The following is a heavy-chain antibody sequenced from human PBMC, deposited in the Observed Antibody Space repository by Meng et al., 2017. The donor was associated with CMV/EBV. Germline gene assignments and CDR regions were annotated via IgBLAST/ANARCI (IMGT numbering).Heavy chain of an antibody. CDR3: ARDSAVAGVVDY. Sequence: QRRLQVSGPGLVKPSETLSLTCTVSGGSISSSSYYWGWIRQPPGKGLEWIGSIYYSGSTYYNPSLKSRVTISVDTSKNQFSLKLSSVTAADTAVYYCARDSAVAGVVDYWGQGTLVTVSS. D-gene: IGHD6-19*01. V-gene: IGHV4-39*07. CDR1: GGSISSSSYY. J-gene: IGHJ4*02. CDR2: IYYSGST.